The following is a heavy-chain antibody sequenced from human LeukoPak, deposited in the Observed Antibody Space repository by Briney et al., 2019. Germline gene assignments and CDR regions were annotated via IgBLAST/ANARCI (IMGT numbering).Heavy chain of an antibody. CDR3: AKGRGYDILTGYYY. Sequence: GGSLRLSCAASGFTFSSHAMSWVRQAPGKGLEWVSAISGSGGSTYYADSVKGRFTISRDNSKNTLYLQMNSLRAEDTAVYYCAKGRGYDILTGYYYWGQGTLVTVSS. J-gene: IGHJ4*02. V-gene: IGHV3-23*01. CDR1: GFTFSSHA. D-gene: IGHD3-9*01. CDR2: ISGSGGST.